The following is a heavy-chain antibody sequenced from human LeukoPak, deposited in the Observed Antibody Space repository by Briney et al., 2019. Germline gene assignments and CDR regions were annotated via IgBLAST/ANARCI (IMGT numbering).Heavy chain of an antibody. V-gene: IGHV4-39*07. CDR1: GGSISSSSYY. CDR3: ARDPRSDYYDSRIIDY. CDR2: IYYSGST. Sequence: SETLSLTCTVSGGSISSSSYYWGWIRQPPGKGLEWIGSIYYSGSTYYNPSLKSRVTISVDTSKNQFSLKLSSVTAADTAVYYCARDPRSDYYDSRIIDYWGQGTLVTVSS. J-gene: IGHJ4*02. D-gene: IGHD3-22*01.